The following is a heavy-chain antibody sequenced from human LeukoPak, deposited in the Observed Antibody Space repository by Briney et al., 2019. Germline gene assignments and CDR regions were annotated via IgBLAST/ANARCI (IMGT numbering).Heavy chain of an antibody. J-gene: IGHJ4*02. CDR1: GFTFSSYA. CDR2: ISYDGSNK. Sequence: PGRSRRLSCAASGFTFSSYAMHWVRQAPGKGLEGGAVISYDGSNKYYADSVKGRFTISRDNSKNTLYLQMNSLRAEDTAVYYCARDFGGFIAVAAWSAYTFDYWGQGTLVTVSS. CDR3: ARDFGGFIAVAAWSAYTFDY. D-gene: IGHD6-19*01. V-gene: IGHV3-30-3*01.